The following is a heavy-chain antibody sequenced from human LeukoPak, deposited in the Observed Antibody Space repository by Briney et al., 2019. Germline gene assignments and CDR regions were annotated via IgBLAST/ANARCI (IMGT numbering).Heavy chain of an antibody. CDR3: ARARVSRGFSY. CDR2: INHSGST. D-gene: IGHD6-13*01. J-gene: IGHJ4*02. V-gene: IGHV4-34*01. CDR1: GGSFSGYY. Sequence: SETLSPTCAVYGGSFSGYYWSWIRQPPGKGLEWIGEINHSGSTNYNPSLKSRVTISVDTSKNQFSQKLSSVTAADTAVYYCARARVSRGFSYWGQGTLVTVSS.